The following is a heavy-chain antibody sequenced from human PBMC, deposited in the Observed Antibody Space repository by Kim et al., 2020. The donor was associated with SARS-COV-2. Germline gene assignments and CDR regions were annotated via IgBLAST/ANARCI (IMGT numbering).Heavy chain of an antibody. V-gene: IGHV3-7*01. D-gene: IGHD6-13*01. CDR2: IKQDGSEK. J-gene: IGHJ4*02. Sequence: GGSLRLSCAASGFTFSSYWMSWVRQAPGKGLEWVANIKQDGSEKYYVDSVKGRFTISRDNAKNSLYLQMNSLRAEDTAVYYCARPPPIAAAGTVQADYWGQGTLVTVSS. CDR1: GFTFSSYW. CDR3: ARPPPIAAAGTVQADY.